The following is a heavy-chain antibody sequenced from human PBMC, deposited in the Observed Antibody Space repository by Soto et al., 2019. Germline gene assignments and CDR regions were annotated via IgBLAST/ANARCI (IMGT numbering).Heavy chain of an antibody. CDR3: ARVALASADIRSRRYDH. CDR2: VKNKANSYGT. J-gene: IGHJ4*02. Sequence: EVQLVESGGGLVQPGGSLRLSCAASGFTFSDHYMDWIRQAPGKGLEWVGRVKNKANSYGTEYAASVKGRFSISRDDSKNSLYLQMKSLETEDAAVYYCARVALASADIRSRRYDHWGQGTLVTVSS. CDR1: GFTFSDHY. D-gene: IGHD3-3*01. V-gene: IGHV3-72*01.